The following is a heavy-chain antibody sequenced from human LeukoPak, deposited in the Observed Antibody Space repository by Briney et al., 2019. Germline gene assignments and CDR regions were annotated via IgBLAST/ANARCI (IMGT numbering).Heavy chain of an antibody. Sequence: PGGSLRLSCAPSGFTFSSYTMNWVRQAPGKGLEWVSAISGSGGSTYYADSVKGRFTISRDNSKNSLYLQMNSLRAEDTAVYYCARDNYGDYALNWGQGTLVTVSS. J-gene: IGHJ4*02. CDR3: ARDNYGDYALN. CDR1: GFTFSSYT. CDR2: ISGSGGST. D-gene: IGHD4-17*01. V-gene: IGHV3-23*01.